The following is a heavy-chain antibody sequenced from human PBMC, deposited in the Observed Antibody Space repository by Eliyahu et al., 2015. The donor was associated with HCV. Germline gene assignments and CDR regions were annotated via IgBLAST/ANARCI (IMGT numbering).Heavy chain of an antibody. CDR1: GXTFTSYD. CDR3: TRGGSAWRIWDY. D-gene: IGHD6-19*01. Sequence: QVLLVQSGAEXTKPGASVKVSCXASGXTFTSYDISWVRQAAGQGLEWMXWMNPNSAHTGYAQKFQGRVIMTRDTSISTAYMELSSLRSEDTAVYYCTRGGSAWRIWDYWGQGTLVTVSS. CDR2: MNPNSAHT. V-gene: IGHV1-8*01. J-gene: IGHJ4*02.